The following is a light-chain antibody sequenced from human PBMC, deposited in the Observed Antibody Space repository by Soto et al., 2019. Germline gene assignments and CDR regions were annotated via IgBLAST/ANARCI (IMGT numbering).Light chain of an antibody. CDR3: QDHYSTPPT. Sequence: DIVMTQSPDSLAVSLGERATINCKSSQSVLYSSNNKNYLAWYQQKPGQPPKFLIYWASTRESGVPDRFSVSGSGTDFALTISSLQAEDVAVYYCQDHYSTPPTFGQGTKVEIK. V-gene: IGKV4-1*01. J-gene: IGKJ1*01. CDR2: WAS. CDR1: QSVLYSSNNKNY.